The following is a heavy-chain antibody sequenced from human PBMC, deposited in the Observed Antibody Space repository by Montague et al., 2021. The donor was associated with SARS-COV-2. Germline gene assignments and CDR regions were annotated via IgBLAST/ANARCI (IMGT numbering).Heavy chain of an antibody. V-gene: IGHV2-5*01. D-gene: IGHD1-14*01. Sequence: PALVKPTQTLTLTCTFSGFSLKTSGEGVGWIRQSPGKAPEWLALIYWSDDKNYSPSLKSRLTISKDTSKNLVVLTMTNMDPVDTATYYCAHKLYGINRRRFDPWGQGTLVTVSS. CDR3: AHKLYGINRRRFDP. J-gene: IGHJ5*02. CDR1: GFSLKTSGEG. CDR2: IYWSDDK.